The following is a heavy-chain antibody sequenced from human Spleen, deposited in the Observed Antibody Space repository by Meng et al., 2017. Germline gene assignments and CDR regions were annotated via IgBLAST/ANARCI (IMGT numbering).Heavy chain of an antibody. V-gene: IGHV1-18*01. CDR3: ARQSSHDSSGSYYVTGGPFHV. CDR2: ISAYNGNT. Sequence: ASVKVSCKASGYTFTSYGISWVRQAPGQGPEWMGWISAYNGNTNYAQKLQGRVTMTTDTSTSTAYMELRSLRSDDTAVYYCARQSSHDSSGSYYVTGGPFHVWDQGAMVTVSS. J-gene: IGHJ3*01. CDR1: GYTFTSYG. D-gene: IGHD3-22*01.